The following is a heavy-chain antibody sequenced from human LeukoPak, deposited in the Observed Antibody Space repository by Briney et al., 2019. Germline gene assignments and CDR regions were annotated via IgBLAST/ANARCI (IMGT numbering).Heavy chain of an antibody. V-gene: IGHV4-39*07. J-gene: IGHJ4*02. CDR1: GGSISSSSYY. CDR3: ARANANNYYDSSGYYLDY. D-gene: IGHD3-22*01. CDR2: IYYSGST. Sequence: SETLPLTCTVSGGSISSSSYYWGWIRQPPGKGLEWIGSIYYSGSTYYNPSLKSRVTISVDTSKNQFSLRLSSVTAADTAVYYCARANANNYYDSSGYYLDYWGQGTLVTVSS.